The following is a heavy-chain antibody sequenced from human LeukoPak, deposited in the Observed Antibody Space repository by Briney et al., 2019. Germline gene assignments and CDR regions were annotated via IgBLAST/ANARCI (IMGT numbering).Heavy chain of an antibody. CDR3: ARGGYYGSGNDFRFDP. Sequence: MTSETLSLTCTVSGDSISSYYWSWIRQPPGKGLECIGYIHYTGSTNYNPSLKSRVTISVDTSKNQFPLKLSSVTAADTAIYYCARGGYYGSGNDFRFDPWGQGTLVTVSS. D-gene: IGHD3-10*01. CDR1: GDSISSYY. CDR2: IHYTGST. V-gene: IGHV4-59*01. J-gene: IGHJ5*02.